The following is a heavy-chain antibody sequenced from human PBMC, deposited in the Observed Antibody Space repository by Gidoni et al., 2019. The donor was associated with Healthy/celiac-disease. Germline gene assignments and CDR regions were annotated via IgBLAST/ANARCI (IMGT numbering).Heavy chain of an antibody. Sequence: HVQLQESGPGLVKPSQTLSLTCTVSCCSISSGSYYWSWIRQPAGKGLEWIGRIYTSGSTNYNPSLKSRVNISVDTSKNQFSLKRSSVTAADTAVYYCARGLSDYYDSSGEDNWFDPWGQGTLVTVSS. V-gene: IGHV4-61*02. CDR1: CCSISSGSYY. CDR2: IYTSGST. D-gene: IGHD3-22*01. CDR3: ARGLSDYYDSSGEDNWFDP. J-gene: IGHJ5*02.